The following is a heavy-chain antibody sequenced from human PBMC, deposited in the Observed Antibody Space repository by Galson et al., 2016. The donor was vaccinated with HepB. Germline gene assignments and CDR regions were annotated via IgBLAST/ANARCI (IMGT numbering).Heavy chain of an antibody. Sequence: SVKVSCKASGGTFSSYSIAWVRQAPREGLEWMGGVIPIFGTPNYAQKFQNRVTITADESTSTAYMELSSLRSEDTAVYYCAFGECRRTTCYSTRDYDYYGVDVWGQGTTVTVSS. J-gene: IGHJ6*02. CDR2: VIPIFGTP. V-gene: IGHV1-69*13. D-gene: IGHD2-2*01. CDR1: GGTFSSYS. CDR3: AFGECRRTTCYSTRDYDYYGVDV.